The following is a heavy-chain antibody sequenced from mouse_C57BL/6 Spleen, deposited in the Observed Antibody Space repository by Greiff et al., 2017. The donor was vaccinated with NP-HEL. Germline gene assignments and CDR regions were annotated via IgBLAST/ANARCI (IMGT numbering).Heavy chain of an antibody. J-gene: IGHJ4*01. D-gene: IGHD1-1*01. CDR2: IYPGNSDT. CDR1: GYTFTSYW. V-gene: IGHV1-5*01. Sequence: EVQLQQSGTVLARPGASVKMSCKTSGYTFTSYWMHWVKQRPGQGLEWIGAIYPGNSDTSYNQKFKGKAKLTAVTSASTAYMELSSLTNEDSAVYYCTRKGISATVVATDYWGQGTSVTVSS. CDR3: TRKGISATVVATDY.